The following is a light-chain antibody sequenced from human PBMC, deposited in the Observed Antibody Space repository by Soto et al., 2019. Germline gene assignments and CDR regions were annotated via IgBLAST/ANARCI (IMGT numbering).Light chain of an antibody. V-gene: IGLV2-14*03. Sequence: QSALTQPASVSGSPGQSITISCTGTSSDVGAYNYVSWYQQHTGNAPKLMIYDVSNRPSGVSNRFSGSKSGNTASLTISGLQAEDEAAYYCSSYTRSSPLVFGGGTKLTVL. CDR2: DVS. CDR3: SSYTRSSPLV. CDR1: SSDVGAYNY. J-gene: IGLJ2*01.